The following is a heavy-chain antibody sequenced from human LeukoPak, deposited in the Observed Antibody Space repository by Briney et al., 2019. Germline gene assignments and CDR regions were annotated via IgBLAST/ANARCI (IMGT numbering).Heavy chain of an antibody. CDR3: TSSKMITFGGVTLDY. V-gene: IGHV1-69*04. CDR2: IIPTLGIA. D-gene: IGHD3-16*01. Sequence: VKVSCKASGGTFSNHAISWVRQAPGQGLEWMGRIIPTLGIANYAQRFQGRVSITADKSTSTAYMALSSLRSEDTAVYYCTSSKMITFGGVTLDYWGQGTLVTVSS. J-gene: IGHJ4*02. CDR1: GGTFSNHA.